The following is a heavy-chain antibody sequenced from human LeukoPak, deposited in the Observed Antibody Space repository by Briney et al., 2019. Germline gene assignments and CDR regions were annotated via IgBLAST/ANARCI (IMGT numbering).Heavy chain of an antibody. J-gene: IGHJ4*02. Sequence: SETLSLTCTVSGGSISSYYWSWIRQPPGKGLEWIGYIYYSGSTNYNPSLKSRVTISVDTSKNQFSLKLSSVTAADTAVYYCATVGGPYSSSWLTFDYWGQGTLVTVSS. V-gene: IGHV4-59*01. D-gene: IGHD6-13*01. CDR3: ATVGGPYSSSWLTFDY. CDR1: GGSISSYY. CDR2: IYYSGST.